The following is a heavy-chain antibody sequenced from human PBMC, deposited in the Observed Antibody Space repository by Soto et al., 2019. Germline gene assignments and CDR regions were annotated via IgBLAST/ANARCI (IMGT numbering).Heavy chain of an antibody. Sequence: ASVKVSCKASGYTFTSYAMHWVRQAPGQRLEWMGWINAGNGNTKYSQKFQGRVTITRDTSASTAYMELSSLRSEDTAVYYCARAGSHRTGPQFDYWGQGTLVTVSS. CDR1: GYTFTSYA. J-gene: IGHJ4*02. CDR2: INAGNGNT. V-gene: IGHV1-3*01. D-gene: IGHD2-2*01. CDR3: ARAGSHRTGPQFDY.